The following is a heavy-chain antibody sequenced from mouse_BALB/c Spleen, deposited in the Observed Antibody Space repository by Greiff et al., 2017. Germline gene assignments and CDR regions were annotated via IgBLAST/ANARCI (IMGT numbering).Heavy chain of an antibody. CDR1: GFAFSSYD. CDR2: ISSGGGST. Sequence: EVKLQESGGGLVKPGGSLKLSCAASGFAFSSYDMSWVRQTPEKRLEWVAYISSGGGSTYYPDTVKGRFTISRDNAKNTLYLQMSSLKSEDTAMYYCANYYGSPFAYWGQGTLVTVSA. CDR3: ANYYGSPFAY. J-gene: IGHJ3*01. V-gene: IGHV5-12-1*01. D-gene: IGHD1-1*01.